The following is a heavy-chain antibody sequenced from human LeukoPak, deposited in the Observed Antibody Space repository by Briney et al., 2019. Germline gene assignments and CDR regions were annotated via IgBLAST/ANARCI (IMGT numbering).Heavy chain of an antibody. CDR3: ARGIAARPLDY. CDR2: ISSSSTI. J-gene: IGHJ4*02. Sequence: GGSLRLSCAASGFTFSSYSMNWVRQAPGKGLEWVSYISSSSTIYYADSVKGRFTISRDNAKNSLYLQMNSLRAEDTAVYYCARGIAARPLDYWGQGTLVTVSS. D-gene: IGHD6-6*01. CDR1: GFTFSSYS. V-gene: IGHV3-48*01.